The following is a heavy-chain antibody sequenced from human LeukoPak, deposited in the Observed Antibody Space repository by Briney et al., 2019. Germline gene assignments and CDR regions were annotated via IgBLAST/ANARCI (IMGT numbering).Heavy chain of an antibody. CDR3: AKGEFVASDFTGAFDI. V-gene: IGHV3-9*03. D-gene: IGHD2-8*02. J-gene: IGHJ3*02. Sequence: GGSLRLSCAASGFTFDDYAMHWVRQAPGKGLEWVSGISWNSGSIGYADSVKGRFTISRDNAKNSLYLQMNSLRAEDMALYYCAKGEFVASDFTGAFDIWGQGTMVTVSS. CDR2: ISWNSGSI. CDR1: GFTFDDYA.